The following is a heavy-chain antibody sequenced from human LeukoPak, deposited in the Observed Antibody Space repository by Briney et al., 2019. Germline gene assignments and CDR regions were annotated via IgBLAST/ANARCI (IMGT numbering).Heavy chain of an antibody. CDR3: ARIPKSNYDSSGYSDY. CDR2: FDPSDSYT. D-gene: IGHD3-22*01. CDR1: GYSFTSYW. V-gene: IGHV5-10-1*01. J-gene: IGHJ4*02. Sequence: GESLKISCKGSGYSFTSYWISWVRQMPGKGLEWMGRFDPSDSYTNYSPSFQGHVTISADKSISTAYLQRSSLKASDTAMYYCARIPKSNYDSSGYSDYWGQGTLVTVSS.